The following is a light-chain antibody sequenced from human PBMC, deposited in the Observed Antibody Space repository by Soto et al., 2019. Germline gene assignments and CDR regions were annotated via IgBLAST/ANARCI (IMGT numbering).Light chain of an antibody. Sequence: EIVLTQSPGTLSLSPGARATLSCRASQSVSSSYLAWYLQKPGQAPRLLIYGASSRACGTPDRFSGSGSGTDGTLTISRLEPDDFAVYYCQQYGSSPPITFGKGTRLEIK. J-gene: IGKJ5*01. CDR1: QSVSSSY. V-gene: IGKV3-20*01. CDR2: GAS. CDR3: QQYGSSPPIT.